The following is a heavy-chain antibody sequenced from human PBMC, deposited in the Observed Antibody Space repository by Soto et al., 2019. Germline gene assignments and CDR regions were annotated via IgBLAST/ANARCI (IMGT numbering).Heavy chain of an antibody. J-gene: IGHJ4*02. V-gene: IGHV3-23*01. Sequence: GGSLRLSCAASGFTFSSYAMSWVRQAPGKGLEWVSAISGSGGSTYYADSVKGRFTISRDNSKNTLYLQMNSLRAEDTAVYYCAKGPSYGDYSQEFDYWGQGTLVTVSS. CDR3: AKGPSYGDYSQEFDY. CDR2: ISGSGGST. CDR1: GFTFSSYA. D-gene: IGHD4-17*01.